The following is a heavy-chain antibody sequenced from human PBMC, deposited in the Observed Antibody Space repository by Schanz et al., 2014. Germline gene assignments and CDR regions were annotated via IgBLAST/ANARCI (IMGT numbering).Heavy chain of an antibody. CDR2: IRYDGSNK. J-gene: IGHJ4*02. D-gene: IGHD5-18*01. CDR1: GFTFSSHS. CDR3: AKDEGYNYGYIFDY. Sequence: VQLVESGGNLVQPGGSLRLSCVASGFTFSSHSMNWVRQAPGQGLEWVAFIRYDGSNKYYADSVKGRFTISRDNSKNTLYLQMNSLRAEDTAVYYCAKDEGYNYGYIFDYWGQGTLVTVSS. V-gene: IGHV3-30*02.